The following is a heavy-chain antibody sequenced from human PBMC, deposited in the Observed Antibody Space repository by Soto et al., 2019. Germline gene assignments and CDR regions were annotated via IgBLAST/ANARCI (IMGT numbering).Heavy chain of an antibody. J-gene: IGHJ4*02. CDR2: ISGGGGSS. D-gene: IGHD2-21*01. V-gene: IGHV3-23*01. CDR3: AHNCAVDCHSVFCY. CDR1: GFTFSNYA. Sequence: EVQLLESGGGLVQPGGSLRLSCAASGFTFSNYAMSWVRQAPGKGLEWVSGISGGGGSSYYADSVKGRFTISRDNSKNTLYLQVNSLRAEDTAVYYCAHNCAVDCHSVFCYWGQGTLVIVSS.